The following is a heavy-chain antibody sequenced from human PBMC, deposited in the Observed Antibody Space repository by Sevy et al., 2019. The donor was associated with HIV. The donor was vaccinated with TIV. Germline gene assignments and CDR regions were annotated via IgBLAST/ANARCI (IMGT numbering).Heavy chain of an antibody. Sequence: SETLSLTCTVSGGSVSSAYYYWSWIRQPPGKGLEWIAYIYYSGITNYSPSLKSRVTLLVDTSKNQFSLKLNSVTAADTAVYYCARDPRTAAAGTRYFDYWGQGTLVTVSS. CDR3: ARDPRTAAAGTRYFDY. J-gene: IGHJ4*02. V-gene: IGHV4-61*01. CDR1: GGSVSSAYYY. D-gene: IGHD6-13*01. CDR2: IYYSGIT.